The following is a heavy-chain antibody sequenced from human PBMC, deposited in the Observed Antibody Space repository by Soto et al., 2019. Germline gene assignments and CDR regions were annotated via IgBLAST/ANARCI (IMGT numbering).Heavy chain of an antibody. V-gene: IGHV3-21*01. CDR1: GFTFSSYS. D-gene: IGHD5-12*01. CDR3: ARGGDGYRFMDV. CDR2: ISSSSYI. Sequence: EVQLVESGGGLVKPGGSLRLSCAASGFTFSSYSMNWVRQAPGKGLEWVSSISSSSYIYYADSVKGRFTISRDNAKNSLYLQMNSLRAEDTAVYYCARGGDGYRFMDVWGQGTTVTVSS. J-gene: IGHJ6*02.